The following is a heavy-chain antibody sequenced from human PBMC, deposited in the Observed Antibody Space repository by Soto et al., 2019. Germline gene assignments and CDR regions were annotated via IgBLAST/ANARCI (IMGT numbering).Heavy chain of an antibody. J-gene: IGHJ5*02. CDR1: GFTFSSYG. V-gene: IGHV3-30*18. CDR3: AKVTPDVYSSSYWFDP. CDR2: ISYDGGNK. Sequence: QAGGSLRLSCAASGFTFSSYGMHWVRQAPGKGLEWVAVISYDGGNKYYADSVKGRFTISRDNSKNTLYLQMNSLRAEDTAVYYCAKVTPDVYSSSYWFDPWGQGTLVTVSS. D-gene: IGHD6-6*01.